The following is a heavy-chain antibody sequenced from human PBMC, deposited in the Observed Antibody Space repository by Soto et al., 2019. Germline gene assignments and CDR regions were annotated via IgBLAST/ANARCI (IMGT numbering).Heavy chain of an antibody. CDR1: GGSFSGYY. D-gene: IGHD6-19*01. J-gene: IGHJ5*02. CDR3: ARAPRGDPPPYSSGWYWFDP. V-gene: IGHV4-34*01. Sequence: SSETLSLTCAVYGGSFSGYYWSWIRQPPGKGLEWIGEINHSGSTNYNPSLKSRVTISVDTSKNQFSLKLSSVTAADTAVYYCARAPRGDPPPYSSGWYWFDPWGQGTLVTVSS. CDR2: INHSGST.